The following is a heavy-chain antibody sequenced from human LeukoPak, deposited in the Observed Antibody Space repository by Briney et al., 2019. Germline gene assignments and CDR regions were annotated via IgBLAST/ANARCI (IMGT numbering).Heavy chain of an antibody. CDR3: ARGFGDWGLSWFDP. D-gene: IGHD3-10*01. CDR2: IYYSGSA. J-gene: IGHJ5*02. CDR1: GVSVSGGSYY. Sequence: SETLSLTCTVSGVSVSGGSYYGSWIRPPPGKGLEWIGYIYYSGSAKYHPSLKSRVTISVDTSKNQFSLKLTSVTAADTAVYYCARGFGDWGLSWFDPWGQGTLVTVSS. V-gene: IGHV4-61*01.